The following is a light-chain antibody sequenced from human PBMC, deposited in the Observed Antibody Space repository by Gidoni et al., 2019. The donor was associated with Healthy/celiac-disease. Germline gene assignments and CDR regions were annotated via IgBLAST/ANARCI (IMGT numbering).Light chain of an antibody. CDR2: EGS. V-gene: IGLV2-23*01. J-gene: IGLJ1*01. CDR3: CSYAGSSTFV. CDR1: SSDVGSYNL. Sequence: QSALTQPASASWSPGQSITITCTGTSSDVGSYNLVSWYQQHPGKAPKLMIYEGSKRPSGVSNRFSGSKSGNTASLTISGIQAEDEADYYCCSYAGSSTFVFGTGTKVTVL.